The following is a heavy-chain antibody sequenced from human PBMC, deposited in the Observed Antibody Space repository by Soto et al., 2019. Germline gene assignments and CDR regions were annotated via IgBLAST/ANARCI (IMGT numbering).Heavy chain of an antibody. CDR3: ASHGITGTWVYYYGMDV. Sequence: QVQLVQSGAEVKKPGSSVKVSCKASGGTFSSYAISWVRQAPGQGLEWMGGIIPIFGTANYAQKFQGRVTXTXXESPSTAYMEVSSLISEDTAVYYCASHGITGTWVYYYGMDVWGQGTTVTVSS. V-gene: IGHV1-69*05. D-gene: IGHD1-7*01. CDR2: IIPIFGTA. CDR1: GGTFSSYA. J-gene: IGHJ6*02.